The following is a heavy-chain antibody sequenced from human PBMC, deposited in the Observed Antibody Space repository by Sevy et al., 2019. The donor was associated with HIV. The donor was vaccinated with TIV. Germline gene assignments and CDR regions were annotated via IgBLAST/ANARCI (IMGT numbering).Heavy chain of an antibody. V-gene: IGHV3-7*01. J-gene: IGHJ6*04. CDR3: AGWDV. CDR1: GFTFSSYW. Sequence: GGSLRLSCAASGFTFSSYWMNWVRQAPGKGLEWVANIKEDGSDKYYVDFVMGRFTISRYNAQNSLYLEMYGLCAEDRAVYYCAGWDVWGKGTTVTVSS. CDR2: IKEDGSDK.